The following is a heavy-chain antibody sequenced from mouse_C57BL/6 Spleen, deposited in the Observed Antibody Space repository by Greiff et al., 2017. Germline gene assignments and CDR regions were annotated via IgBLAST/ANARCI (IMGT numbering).Heavy chain of an antibody. D-gene: IGHD2-2*01. J-gene: IGHJ4*01. CDR3: ATMVTRDLDY. CDR2: ISSGSSTI. CDR1: GFTFSDYG. V-gene: IGHV5-17*01. Sequence: EVQLVESGGGLVQPGGSLKLSCAASGFTFSDYGMHWVRQAPEKGLEWVAYISSGSSTIYYADTVKGRFTISRDNAKNTLFLQMTSLRSEDTAMYYCATMVTRDLDYWGQGTSVTVSS.